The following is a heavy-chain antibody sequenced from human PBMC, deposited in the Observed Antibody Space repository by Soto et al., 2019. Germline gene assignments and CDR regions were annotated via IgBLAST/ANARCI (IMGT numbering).Heavy chain of an antibody. D-gene: IGHD3-9*01. V-gene: IGHV3-64D*06. CDR3: VKDGGRDILTGYYHY. CDR1: GFTFSSYA. CDR2: ISSNGGST. J-gene: IGHJ4*02. Sequence: GGSLRLSCSASGFTFSSYAKHWVRQAPGKGLEYVSAISSNGGSTYYADSVKGRFTISRDNSKNTLYLQMSSLRAEDTAVYYCVKDGGRDILTGYYHYWGQGTMVTVYS.